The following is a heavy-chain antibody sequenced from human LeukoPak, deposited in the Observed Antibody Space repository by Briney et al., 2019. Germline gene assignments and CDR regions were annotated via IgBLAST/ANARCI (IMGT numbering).Heavy chain of an antibody. J-gene: IGHJ4*02. V-gene: IGHV3-21*01. CDR2: ISSSTSYM. CDR1: GFTFSSYY. D-gene: IGHD6-19*01. Sequence: GGSLRLSCAASGFTFSSYYMSWVRQTPGKGLEWVSSISSSTSYMFYADSVRGRFTISRDNTKNSLYLQMNSLRAEDTALYYCARDRGSGWHTFDYWGQGTLATVSS. CDR3: ARDRGSGWHTFDY.